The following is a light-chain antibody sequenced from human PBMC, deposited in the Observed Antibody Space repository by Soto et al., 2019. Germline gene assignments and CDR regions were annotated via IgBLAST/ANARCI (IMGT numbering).Light chain of an antibody. CDR1: QSVSSN. V-gene: IGKV3-15*01. Sequence: EIVMTQSPATLSVSPGERATLSCRASQSVSSNLAWYQQKPGQAPSLLIYGASTSATGIPARFRGSGSGTASFLTISNLQSEDFADFCCQLYTDWPPAYTFRQGTNQVIK. CDR2: GAS. J-gene: IGKJ2*01. CDR3: QLYTDWPPAYT.